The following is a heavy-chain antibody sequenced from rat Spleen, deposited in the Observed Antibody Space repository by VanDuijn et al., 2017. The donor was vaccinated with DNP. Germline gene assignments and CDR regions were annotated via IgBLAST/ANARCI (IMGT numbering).Heavy chain of an antibody. Sequence: EVQLQESGPGLVKPSQSLSLTCSVTAYSITTNYWGWVRKFPGNKMEWVGHITYSGDTSYNPSLRSRISITRDTSKNQFFLQLSSVTTEDTATYYCARWNIGTSTLDYWGQGVMVTVSS. V-gene: IGHV3-1*01. D-gene: IGHD1-5*01. J-gene: IGHJ2*01. CDR3: ARWNIGTSTLDY. CDR1: AYSITTNY. CDR2: ITYSGDT.